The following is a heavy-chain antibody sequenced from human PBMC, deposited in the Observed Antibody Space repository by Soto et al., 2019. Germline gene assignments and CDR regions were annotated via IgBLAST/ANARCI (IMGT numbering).Heavy chain of an antibody. J-gene: IGHJ6*02. D-gene: IGHD3-3*01. CDR1: GFTFSSFG. CDR2: IWYDGSKK. V-gene: IGHV3-33*01. Sequence: QVQVVESGGGVVQPGRSLRLSCAASGFTFSSFGMHWVRQAPGKGLEWVSLIWYDGSKKSYGDSVKGRFTISRDNSRNTVYLKRNSLRADDTAVYYCARVASYYSLWSGYSPSPTGMDVWGQGTTVTVSS. CDR3: ARVASYYSLWSGYSPSPTGMDV.